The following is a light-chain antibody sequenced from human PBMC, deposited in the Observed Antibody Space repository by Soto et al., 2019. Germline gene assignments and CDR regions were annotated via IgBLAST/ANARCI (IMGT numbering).Light chain of an antibody. V-gene: IGKV3-15*01. Sequence: IVMTQSPSTLSVSPGGRATLSCRASQSIGDTLAWYQQKPGQAPRPIMFPTSTRESGVPASFSGSGSETEFTLTISSLQSDDFAFYYCQQYNQWTRATFGGGTNVDIK. CDR2: PTS. CDR1: QSIGDT. J-gene: IGKJ4*01. CDR3: QQYNQWTRAT.